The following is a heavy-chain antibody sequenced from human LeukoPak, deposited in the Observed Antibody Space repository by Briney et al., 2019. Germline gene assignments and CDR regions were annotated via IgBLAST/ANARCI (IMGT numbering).Heavy chain of an antibody. CDR2: IYPGDSDT. D-gene: IGHD3-10*01. J-gene: IGHJ4*02. Sequence: LILSWKGSGYSCTKYWVALVRQVPGEGLEWMWIIYPGDSDTRYSTSFQGQVTISADKSLRTAYLQWSSLEASDTAMYSCAGRSGHASGKYYLFDYWGQGSLVTVSS. V-gene: IGHV5-51*01. CDR1: GYSCTKYW. CDR3: AGRSGHASGKYYLFDY.